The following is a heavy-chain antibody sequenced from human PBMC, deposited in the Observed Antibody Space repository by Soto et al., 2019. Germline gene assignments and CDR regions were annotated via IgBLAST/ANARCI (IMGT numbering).Heavy chain of an antibody. CDR3: ARVTGGDFWSGYEAKTYYYYYMDV. V-gene: IGHV4-59*01. CDR2: IYYSGST. CDR1: GGSISSYY. D-gene: IGHD3-3*01. J-gene: IGHJ6*03. Sequence: QVQLQESGPGLVKPSETLSLTCSVSGGSISSYYWSWIRQPPGKGLEWIGYIYYSGSTNYNPSLKSRVTISVDTSKNQFSLKLSSVTVADTAVYYCARVTGGDFWSGYEAKTYYYYYMDVWGKGTTVTVSS.